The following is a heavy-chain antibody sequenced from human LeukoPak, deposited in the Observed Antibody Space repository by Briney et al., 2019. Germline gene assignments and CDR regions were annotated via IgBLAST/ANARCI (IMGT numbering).Heavy chain of an antibody. V-gene: IGHV5-51*01. D-gene: IGHD3-22*01. CDR1: GYSFTSYW. CDR2: IYPGDSDT. CDR3: ARLISYDSSGYYYVAPFDY. J-gene: IGHJ4*02. Sequence: GESLKISCKGSGYSFTSYWIGWVRQMPGKGLEWMGIIYPGDSDTRYGPSFQGQVTISADKSISTAYLQWSSLKASDTAMYYCARLISYDSSGYYYVAPFDYWGQGTLVTVSS.